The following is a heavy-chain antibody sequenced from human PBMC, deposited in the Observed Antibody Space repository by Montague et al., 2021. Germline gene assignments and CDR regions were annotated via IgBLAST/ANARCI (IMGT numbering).Heavy chain of an antibody. CDR1: GYSINFYY. CDR2: VYYTGTT. CDR3: ARKGTNWDY. V-gene: IGHV4-59*01. J-gene: IGHJ4*02. Sequence: SETLSLTCTVSGYSINFYYWRWIRPPPGNGLEWIGYVYYTGTTNYNPSPKSRATISVDTSRNQFFLNVNSVTAADTAVYYCARKGTNWDYWGQGTLVTVS. D-gene: IGHD2-8*01.